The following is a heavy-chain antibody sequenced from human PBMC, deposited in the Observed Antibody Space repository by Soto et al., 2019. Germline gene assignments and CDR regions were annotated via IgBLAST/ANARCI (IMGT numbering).Heavy chain of an antibody. J-gene: IGHJ5*02. Sequence: SETLSLTCTVSGGSISSYYWSWIRQPPGKGLEWIGYIYYSGSTNYNPSPKSRVTISVDTSKNQFSLKLSSVTAADTAVYYCARALRSAAGYWFDPWGQGTLVTVSS. CDR2: IYYSGST. CDR1: GGSISSYY. V-gene: IGHV4-59*01. D-gene: IGHD6-13*01. CDR3: ARALRSAAGYWFDP.